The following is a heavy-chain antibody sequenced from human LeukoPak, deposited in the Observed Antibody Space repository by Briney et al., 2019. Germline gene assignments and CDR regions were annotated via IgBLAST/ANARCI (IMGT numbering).Heavy chain of an antibody. V-gene: IGHV3-53*01. J-gene: IGHJ4*02. Sequence: GGSLRLSCAASGFTVSTTYMSWVRQAPGKGLEWVSIIYSGGSTYYAHSVKGRFTISRDNSKNTVYLQMNSLRAEDTAVYYCARAVRGSSGWYVDYWGQGTLVTVSS. CDR1: GFTVSTTY. D-gene: IGHD6-19*01. CDR2: IYSGGST. CDR3: ARAVRGSSGWYVDY.